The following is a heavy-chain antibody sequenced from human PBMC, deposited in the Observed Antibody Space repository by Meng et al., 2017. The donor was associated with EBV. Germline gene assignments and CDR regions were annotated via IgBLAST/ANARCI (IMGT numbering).Heavy chain of an antibody. CDR3: AHRRDEYSSSWYGWFDP. CDR1: GFSLSTSGVG. Sequence: HIALKDHGATLEKRTQTRTPTCTFSGFSLSTSGVGVGWIRQPPRKALEWLALIYWDDDKRYSPSLKSRLTITKDTSKNQVVLTMTNMDPVDTATYYCAHRRDEYSSSWYGWFDPWGQGTLVTVSS. J-gene: IGHJ5*02. D-gene: IGHD6-13*01. CDR2: IYWDDDK. V-gene: IGHV2-5*02.